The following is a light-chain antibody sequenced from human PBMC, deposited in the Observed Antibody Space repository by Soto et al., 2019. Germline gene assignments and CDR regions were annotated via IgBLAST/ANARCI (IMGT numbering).Light chain of an antibody. CDR1: QGISSY. CDR3: QQYNSYSWP. J-gene: IGKJ1*01. V-gene: IGKV1-9*01. Sequence: IQLTQSPCSMXLSXRDGVTISXXASQGISSYLGGYQQKPGKAPKLLIYGASTLQSGVTSRFSGSGSGTEFTLTISSLQPDDFATYYCQQYNSYSWPFGQGTKVAIK. CDR2: GAS.